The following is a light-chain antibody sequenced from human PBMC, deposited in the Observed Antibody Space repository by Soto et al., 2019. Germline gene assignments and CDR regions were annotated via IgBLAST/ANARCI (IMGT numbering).Light chain of an antibody. CDR1: QSVSSN. J-gene: IGKJ4*01. V-gene: IGKV3D-15*01. CDR2: GAS. CDR3: QQYNNWLT. Sequence: EIVMTQYPATLSLSPGERATLSCRASQSVSSNLAWYQQKPGQAPRLLIYGASTRATGIPARFSGSGSGTEFTLTISSLQSEDFAVYYCQQYNNWLTFGGGTKVDIK.